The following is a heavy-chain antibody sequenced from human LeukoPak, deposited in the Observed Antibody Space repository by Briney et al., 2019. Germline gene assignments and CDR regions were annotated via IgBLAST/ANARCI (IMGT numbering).Heavy chain of an antibody. CDR3: ARDPPAYCSSTSCYYYGMDV. D-gene: IGHD2-2*01. CDR2: ISAYNGNT. CDR1: GYTFTSYG. J-gene: IGHJ6*02. V-gene: IGHV1-18*01. Sequence: GASVKVSCKASGYTFTSYGISWVRQAPGQGLEWMGWISAYNGNTNYAQKLQGRVTMTTDTSTSTAYMELRSLRSDDTAVYYCARDPPAYCSSTSCYYYGMDVRGQGTTVTVSS.